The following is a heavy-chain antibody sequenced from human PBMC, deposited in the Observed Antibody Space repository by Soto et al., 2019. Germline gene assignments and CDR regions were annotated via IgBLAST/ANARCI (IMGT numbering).Heavy chain of an antibody. V-gene: IGHV1-18*01. D-gene: IGHD1-26*01. CDR3: ARDQYAVGGDF. CDR2: FTTYSGQT. J-gene: IGHJ4*02. CDR1: GYTFTDYG. Sequence: QVQLVQSGVEVKKPGASVKVSCKASGYTFTDYGVSWVRQAPGQGLEWMGWFTTYSGQTNYAQKVQGRVFMTTDTSTATAYMELRSLNSDDTAVYYCARDQYAVGGDFWGLGTLVTVSS.